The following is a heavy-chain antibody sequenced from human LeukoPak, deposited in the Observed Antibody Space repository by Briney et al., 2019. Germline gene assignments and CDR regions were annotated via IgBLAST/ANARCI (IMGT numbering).Heavy chain of an antibody. CDR3: ARGLTIFGVVITEKDAFDI. D-gene: IGHD3-3*01. J-gene: IGHJ3*02. CDR1: GYTFTSYG. V-gene: IGHV1-18*01. CDR2: ISAYNGNT. Sequence: ASVKVSCKASGYTFTSYGISWVRQAPGQGLEWMGWISAYNGNTNYAQKLQGRVTTTTDTSTSTAYMELRSLRSDDTAVYYCARGLTIFGVVITEKDAFDIWGQGTMVTVSS.